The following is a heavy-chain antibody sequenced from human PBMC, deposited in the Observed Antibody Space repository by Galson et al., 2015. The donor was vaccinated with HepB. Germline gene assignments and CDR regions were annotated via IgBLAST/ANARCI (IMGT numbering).Heavy chain of an antibody. Sequence: SLRLSCAASGFTFSNYWMNWVRQAPGKGLEWVSRINSDGSSTSYADSVKGRFAISRDNSKNTVYLQMNSLRAEDTALYYCAKATDDRGEVYLDHWGHGTQVTASS. J-gene: IGHJ4*01. CDR1: GFTFSNYW. V-gene: IGHV3-74*01. CDR2: INSDGSST. CDR3: AKATDDRGEVYLDH. D-gene: IGHD3-22*01.